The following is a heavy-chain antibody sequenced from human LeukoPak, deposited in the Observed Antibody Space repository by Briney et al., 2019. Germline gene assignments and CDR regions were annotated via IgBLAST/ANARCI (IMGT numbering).Heavy chain of an antibody. CDR3: ARGSLWGRKKRYYYYMDV. D-gene: IGHD3-10*01. Sequence: GASVKVSCKASGYTFTSYDINWVRQATGQGLEWMGWMNPNSGNTGYAQKFQGRVTMTRNTSISTAYMELSSLRSEDTAVYYCARGSLWGRKKRYYYYMDVWGKGTTVTVSS. CDR2: MNPNSGNT. J-gene: IGHJ6*03. V-gene: IGHV1-8*01. CDR1: GYTFTSYD.